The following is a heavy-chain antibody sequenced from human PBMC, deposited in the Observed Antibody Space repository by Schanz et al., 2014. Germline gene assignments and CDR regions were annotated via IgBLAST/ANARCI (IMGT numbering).Heavy chain of an antibody. CDR2: IGPASDP. V-gene: IGHV3-13*05. Sequence: EVQLVESGGGLVQPGGSLRLSCAASGFTFSNYDMHWVRQAIGKGLEWVSGIGPASDPYYAGSVKGRFTISRENGKNSLXLQMNSLRAGDTAVYXCXRGRRGDCRRTSCTYYFDYWGQGTLVTVSS. J-gene: IGHJ4*02. CDR1: GFTFSNYD. CDR3: XRGRRGDCRRTSCTYYFDY. D-gene: IGHD2-2*01.